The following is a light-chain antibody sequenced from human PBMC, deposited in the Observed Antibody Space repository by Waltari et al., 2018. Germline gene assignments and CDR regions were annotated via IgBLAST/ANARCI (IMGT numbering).Light chain of an antibody. Sequence: QAVVTQEPSLTVSPGGTVTLTCGSSTGSVANSHYPYWFQQKPGQAPRTLIYDTSNTSSCTPARFSGSLLGGKAALTLSGGQPEDEADYYCMLSYNGVRVFGGGTKLTVL. V-gene: IGLV7-46*01. CDR3: MLSYNGVRV. J-gene: IGLJ2*01. CDR2: DTS. CDR1: TGSVANSHY.